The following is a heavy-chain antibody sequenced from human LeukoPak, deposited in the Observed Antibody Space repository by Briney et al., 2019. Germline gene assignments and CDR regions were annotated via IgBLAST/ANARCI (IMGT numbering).Heavy chain of an antibody. V-gene: IGHV1-8*01. CDR3: ARPNSVLRFLEWPKGGYYYYYMDV. CDR2: MNPNSGNT. Sequence: GASVKVSCKASGYTFTNYDINWVRQATGQGLEWMGWMNPNSGNTGYAQKFQGRVTMTRNTSISTAYMELSSLRSEDTAVYYCARPNSVLRFLEWPKGGYYYYYMDVWGKGTTVTVSS. D-gene: IGHD3-3*01. CDR1: GYTFTNYD. J-gene: IGHJ6*03.